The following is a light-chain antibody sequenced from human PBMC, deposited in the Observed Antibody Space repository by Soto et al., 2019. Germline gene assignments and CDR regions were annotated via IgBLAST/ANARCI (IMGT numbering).Light chain of an antibody. J-gene: IGKJ1*01. Sequence: SSQTVTSEFAWYQLKXGQSPRLLIYIASXRATGVPARISGSGSGTEFTLTISSLQPEDFAIYYCQQYSHWPRTFGQGTKVAIK. CDR2: IAS. CDR3: QQYSHWPRT. V-gene: IGKV3-15*01. CDR1: QTVTSE.